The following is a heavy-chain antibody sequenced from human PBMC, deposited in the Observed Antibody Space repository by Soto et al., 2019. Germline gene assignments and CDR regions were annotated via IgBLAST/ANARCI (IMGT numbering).Heavy chain of an antibody. V-gene: IGHV4-31*03. Sequence: SETLSLTCTVSGGSISSGGYYWSWIRQHPGKGLEWIGYIYYSGGTYYNPSLKSRVTISVDTSKNQFSLKLSSVTAADTAVYYCARASRGPLRFLGYWGQGTLVTVSS. J-gene: IGHJ4*02. D-gene: IGHD3-3*01. CDR2: IYYSGGT. CDR3: ARASRGPLRFLGY. CDR1: GGSISSGGYY.